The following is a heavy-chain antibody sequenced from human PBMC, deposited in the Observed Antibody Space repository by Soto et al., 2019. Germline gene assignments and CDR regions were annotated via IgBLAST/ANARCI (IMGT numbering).Heavy chain of an antibody. Sequence: QVQLQESGPGLVKPSGTLSLTCAVSGDSVSSPYYWCWVRQPPGKGLEWIGEVFHTGTTSYNPSLRSRVTISMDKSINPFSLALSSVTAADTAVYYCARSAGWYAIHAWGPGTLV. D-gene: IGHD6-19*01. J-gene: IGHJ5*02. V-gene: IGHV4-4*02. CDR2: VFHTGTT. CDR3: ARSAGWYAIHA. CDR1: GDSVSSPYY.